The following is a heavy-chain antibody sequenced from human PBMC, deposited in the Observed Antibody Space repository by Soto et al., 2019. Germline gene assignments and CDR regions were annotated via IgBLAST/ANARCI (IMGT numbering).Heavy chain of an antibody. CDR3: ARDADSSSSQYYFDY. V-gene: IGHV4-61*01. Sequence: SETLSLTCSVSGGSVSNKTYYWSWIRQPPGKRLEWIGYVYYSGTTNYNPSLKSRVTISVDLSKNQFSLRLSSVTTADTALYYCARDADSSSSQYYFDYWGQGTLVTVSS. J-gene: IGHJ4*02. CDR1: GGSVSNKTYY. CDR2: VYYSGTT. D-gene: IGHD6-6*01.